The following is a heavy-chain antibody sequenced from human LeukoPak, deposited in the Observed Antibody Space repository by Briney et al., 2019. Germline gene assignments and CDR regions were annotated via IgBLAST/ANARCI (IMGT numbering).Heavy chain of an antibody. CDR1: GGSISSYY. CDR2: IYYSGST. Sequence: SETLSLTCTVSGGSISSYYWSWIRQPPGKGLEWIGYIYYSGSTNYNPSLKSRVTISVDTSKNQFSLKLSSVTAADTAVYYCARPDGGRWLHINYWGQGTLVTVSS. D-gene: IGHD5-24*01. V-gene: IGHV4-59*01. CDR3: ARPDGGRWLHINY. J-gene: IGHJ4*02.